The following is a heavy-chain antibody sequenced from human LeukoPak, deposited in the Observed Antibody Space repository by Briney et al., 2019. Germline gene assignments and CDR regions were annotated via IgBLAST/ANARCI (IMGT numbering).Heavy chain of an antibody. CDR3: ARGRQRRYKNERNNWFDP. CDR1: GGSFSGYY. V-gene: IGHV4-34*01. D-gene: IGHD5-24*01. CDR2: INHSGST. Sequence: PSETLSLTCAVYGGSFSGYYWSWIRQPPGEGLEWIGEINHSGSTNYNPSLKSRVTISVDTSKNQFSLKLSSVTAADTAVYYCARGRQRRYKNERNNWFDPWGQGTLVTVSS. J-gene: IGHJ5*02.